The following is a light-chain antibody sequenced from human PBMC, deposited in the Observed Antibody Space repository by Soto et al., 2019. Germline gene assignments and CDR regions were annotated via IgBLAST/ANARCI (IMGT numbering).Light chain of an antibody. CDR2: EVS. Sequence: QSVLTQPASVSGSPGQSITISCTGSSSDVGGYNYVSWYQQYPGKAPKLMIYEVSNRPSGVSSRFSGSKSGNTASLTISGLQAEDEADYYCSSYTTSSTYVFGTGTQLTVL. CDR1: SSDVGGYNY. CDR3: SSYTTSSTYV. V-gene: IGLV2-14*01. J-gene: IGLJ1*01.